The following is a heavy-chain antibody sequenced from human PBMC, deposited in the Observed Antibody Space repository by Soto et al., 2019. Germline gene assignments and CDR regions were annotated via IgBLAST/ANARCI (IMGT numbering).Heavy chain of an antibody. CDR3: ARVGASLAGFDY. V-gene: IGHV1-69*06. CDR2: LIPIFGTA. J-gene: IGHJ4*02. CDR1: GGTFSSYA. Sequence: QVQLVQSGAEVKKPGSSVKVSCKASGGTFSSYAISCVRQAPGQGLEWMGGLIPIFGTANYAQKFQGRVTITADKATSTAYMELSSLRSEDTAVYYCARVGASLAGFDYWGQGTLVTVSS. D-gene: IGHD1-26*01.